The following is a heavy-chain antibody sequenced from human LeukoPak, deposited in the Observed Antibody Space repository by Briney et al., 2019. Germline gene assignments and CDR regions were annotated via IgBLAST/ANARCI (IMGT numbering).Heavy chain of an antibody. CDR1: GFTFSSYA. J-gene: IGHJ4*02. D-gene: IGHD5-24*01. Sequence: GESLRLSCAASGFTFSSYAMSWVRQAPGKGLEWVSAISGSGGSTYYADSVKGRFTISRDNSKNTLYLQMNSLRAEDTAVYYCAKDRWLQLTVMDYWGQGTLVTVSS. CDR3: AKDRWLQLTVMDY. V-gene: IGHV3-23*01. CDR2: ISGSGGST.